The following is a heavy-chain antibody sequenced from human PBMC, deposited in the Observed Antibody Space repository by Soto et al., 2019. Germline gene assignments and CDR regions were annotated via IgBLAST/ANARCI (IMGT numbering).Heavy chain of an antibody. Sequence: PSETLSLTCTVSGGSISSGGSYWTWIRQHPGKGLEWIGFTYYSGSTYYNPSLKSRVTISVDTSKNQFSLKLTSVTAADTAMYHCARDRPSNSRWGSGGVLDIWGQETMVT. CDR2: TYYSGST. CDR3: ARDRPSNSRWGSGGVLDI. CDR1: GGSISSGGSY. J-gene: IGHJ3*02. V-gene: IGHV4-31*03. D-gene: IGHD6-19*01.